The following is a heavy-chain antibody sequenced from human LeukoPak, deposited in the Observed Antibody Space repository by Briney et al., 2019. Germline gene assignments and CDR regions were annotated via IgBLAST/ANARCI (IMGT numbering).Heavy chain of an antibody. CDR3: AKEYCSNSVCHSLDY. Sequence: GGSLRLSCAASGFTFSSSGMHWVRQASGKGLEWVAVISYDGSNKYYADSVKGRFTFSRDNSKNTLYLQMNSLRAEDTAVYYCAKEYCSNSVCHSLDYWGQETLVTVSS. D-gene: IGHD2-8*01. CDR1: GFTFSSSG. V-gene: IGHV3-30*18. J-gene: IGHJ4*02. CDR2: ISYDGSNK.